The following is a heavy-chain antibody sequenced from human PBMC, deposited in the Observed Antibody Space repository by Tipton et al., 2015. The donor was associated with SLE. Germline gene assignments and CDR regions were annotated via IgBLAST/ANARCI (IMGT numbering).Heavy chain of an antibody. Sequence: TLSLTCTVSGVFISSHYWSWIRQPPGKGLEWIGHIYYSGTTHDNPSLKSRVTMSADMSKNQFSLRLTSVTAADTAVYYCAYSIVVVAAATRAEYFQQWGQGTLVTVSS. CDR2: IYYSGTT. CDR1: GVFISSHY. CDR3: AYSIVVVAAATRAEYFQQ. D-gene: IGHD2-15*01. V-gene: IGHV4-59*11. J-gene: IGHJ1*01.